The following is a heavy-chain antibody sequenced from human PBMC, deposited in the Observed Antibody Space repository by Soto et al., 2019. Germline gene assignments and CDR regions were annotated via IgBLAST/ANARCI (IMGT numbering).Heavy chain of an antibody. V-gene: IGHV3-21*01. D-gene: IGHD6-25*01. CDR2: ISSSSYI. J-gene: IGHJ4*02. CDR1: GFTFSSYS. CDR3: ARYPAGSYFDY. Sequence: PGGSLRLSCAASGFTFSSYSMNWIRQAPGKGLEWVSSISSSSYIYYADSVKGRFTISRDNAKNSLYLQMNSLRAEDTAVYYCARYPAGSYFDYWGQGTLVTVSS.